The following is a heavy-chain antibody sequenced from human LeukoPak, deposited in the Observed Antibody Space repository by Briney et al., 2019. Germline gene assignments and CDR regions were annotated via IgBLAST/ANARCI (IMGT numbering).Heavy chain of an antibody. CDR2: IYSGGST. CDR1: GFTVSSNY. Sequence: GGSLRLSCAASGFTVSSNYMSWVRLAPGKGLEWGSIIYSGGSTYYADSVKGRFTISRDNSKNTLYLQMNSLRAEDTAVYYCARDQNYNYDSSGSPVAWGQGTLVTVSS. V-gene: IGHV3-53*01. J-gene: IGHJ5*02. D-gene: IGHD3-22*01. CDR3: ARDQNYNYDSSGSPVA.